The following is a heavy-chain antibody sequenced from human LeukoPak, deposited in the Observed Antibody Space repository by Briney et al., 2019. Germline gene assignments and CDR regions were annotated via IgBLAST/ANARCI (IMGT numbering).Heavy chain of an antibody. CDR1: GFTFSSYA. J-gene: IGHJ4*02. V-gene: IGHV3-23*01. D-gene: IGHD4-23*01. CDR2: ISGSGGNT. CDR3: AKLVTHFDY. Sequence: GGSLRLACAASGFTFSSYAMSWVRQAPGKGLEWVSSISGSGGNTYYADSVKGRFTISRDNSKNTLYMQMNSLRAEDTAVYYCAKLVTHFDYWGQGTLVTVSS.